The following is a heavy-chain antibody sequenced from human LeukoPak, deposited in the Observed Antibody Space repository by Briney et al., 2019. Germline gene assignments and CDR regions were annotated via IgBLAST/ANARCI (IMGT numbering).Heavy chain of an antibody. CDR2: IYTSGST. V-gene: IGHV4-4*07. CDR1: GGSISSYY. J-gene: IGHJ4*02. D-gene: IGHD3-22*01. CDR3: ARNYYESSGYYPWNFDY. Sequence: PSETLSLTCTVSGGSISSYYWSWIRQPAGKGLEWIGRIYTSGSTNYNPSLKSRVTMSVDTSKNQFSLKLSSVTAADTAVYYCARNYYESSGYYPWNFDYWGQGTLVTVSS.